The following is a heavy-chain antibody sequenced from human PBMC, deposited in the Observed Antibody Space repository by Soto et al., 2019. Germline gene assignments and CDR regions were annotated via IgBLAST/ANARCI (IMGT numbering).Heavy chain of an antibody. J-gene: IGHJ4*02. D-gene: IGHD3-16*02. V-gene: IGHV3-23*01. CDR2: ISGSGGST. CDR3: AKGVDYIWGSYRYTEAGFDY. CDR1: GFTFSSYA. Sequence: EVQLLESGGGLVQPGGSLRLSCAASGFTFSSYAMSWVRQAPGKGLEWVSAISGSGGSTYYADSVKGRFTISRDNSKNTLYMQMNRLRAEDTAVYYCAKGVDYIWGSYRYTEAGFDYWGQGTLVTVSS.